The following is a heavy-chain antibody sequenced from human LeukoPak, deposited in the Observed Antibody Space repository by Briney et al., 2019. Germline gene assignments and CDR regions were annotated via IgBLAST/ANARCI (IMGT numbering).Heavy chain of an antibody. Sequence: GGSLRLSCAASGFTFISYSMNWVRQAPGKGLEWVSSISSSSSYIYYADSVKGRFTISRDNAKNSLYLQMNSLRAEDTAVYYCARAQVLRYLDWLSDAFDIWGQGTMVTVSS. CDR3: ARAQVLRYLDWLSDAFDI. J-gene: IGHJ3*02. V-gene: IGHV3-21*01. CDR1: GFTFISYS. D-gene: IGHD3-9*01. CDR2: ISSSSSYI.